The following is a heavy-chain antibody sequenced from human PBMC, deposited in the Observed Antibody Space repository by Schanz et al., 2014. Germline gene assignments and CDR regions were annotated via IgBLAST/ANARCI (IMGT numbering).Heavy chain of an antibody. CDR2: ISSTSRYT. CDR3: EMGSSLYYFDF. J-gene: IGHJ4*02. D-gene: IGHD6-13*01. V-gene: IGHV3-11*06. Sequence: QVQLVESGGGLVKPGGSLRLSCAASGFTFSNYYTSWIRQAPGKGLEWVAHISSTSRYTIYAASVKGRFTISRDNTKSSLFLQMNSLRSEDTAVYFCEMGSSLYYFDFWGQGTLITVSS. CDR1: GFTFSNYY.